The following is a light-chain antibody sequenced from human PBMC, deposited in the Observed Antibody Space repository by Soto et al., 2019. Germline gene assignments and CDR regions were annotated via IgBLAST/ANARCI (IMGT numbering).Light chain of an antibody. CDR1: QSVSSY. CDR2: EAS. J-gene: IGKJ1*01. CDR3: QQRSDWPWT. V-gene: IGKV3-11*01. Sequence: EIVLTQSPATLSLSPGERATFSCRASQSVSSYLAWYQQKPGQAPRLLMYEASTRATGIPARFSGGGSGTDFTLTISSLEPEDFAVYYCQQRSDWPWTFGQGTKVDIK.